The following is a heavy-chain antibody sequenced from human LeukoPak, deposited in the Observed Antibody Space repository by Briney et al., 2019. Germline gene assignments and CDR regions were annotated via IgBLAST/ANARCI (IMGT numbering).Heavy chain of an antibody. Sequence: GGSLRLSCEVSGFTFDHYGMNWVRQAPGKGLEWVSGITWNGGRTGYADSVKGRFTISRDNAKNSLYLQMNSLRAEDTAVYYCASLDYGDDYYYYYFMDVWGKGTTVTVSS. V-gene: IGHV3-20*04. J-gene: IGHJ6*03. CDR2: ITWNGGRT. D-gene: IGHD4-17*01. CDR3: ASLDYGDDYYYYYFMDV. CDR1: GFTFDHYG.